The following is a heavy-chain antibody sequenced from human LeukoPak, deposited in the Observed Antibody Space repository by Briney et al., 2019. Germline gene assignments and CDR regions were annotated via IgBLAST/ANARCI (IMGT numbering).Heavy chain of an antibody. D-gene: IGHD3-10*02. CDR3: AELGITMIGGV. CDR2: ISSSIYI. CDR1: GFTFNSYT. J-gene: IGHJ6*04. Sequence: GGSLRLSCAASGFTFNSYTMQWVRQAPGKGLEWVSSISSSIYIYYADSVKGRFTISRDNAKNSLYLQMNSLRAEDTAVYYCAELGITMIGGVWGKGTTVTISS. V-gene: IGHV3-21*01.